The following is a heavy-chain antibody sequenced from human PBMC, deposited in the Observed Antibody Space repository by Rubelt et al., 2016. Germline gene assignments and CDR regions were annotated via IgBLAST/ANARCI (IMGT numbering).Heavy chain of an antibody. D-gene: IGHD2-8*02. J-gene: IGHJ4*02. CDR3: TRVAHSSGASYVDY. CDR1: GFTVSSNY. CDR2: IYRDGNT. V-gene: IGHV3-53*01. Sequence: EVQLVESGGGLIQPGGSLRLSCAASGFTVSSNYLTWVRQAPGQGLEWVSFIYRDGNTYYADSVKGRFTISRDMSKNTVYRQMNSLRGEDTAVYYCTRVAHSSGASYVDYWGQGTLVTVSS.